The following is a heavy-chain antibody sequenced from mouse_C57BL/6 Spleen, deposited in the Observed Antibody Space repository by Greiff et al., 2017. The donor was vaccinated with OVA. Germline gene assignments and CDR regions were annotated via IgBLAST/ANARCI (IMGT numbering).Heavy chain of an antibody. V-gene: IGHV1-42*01. CDR3: AKGVTTGFDY. CDR2: INPSTGGT. J-gene: IGHJ2*01. Sequence: VQLQQSGPELVKPGASVKISCKASGYSFTGYYMNWVKQSPEKSLEWIGEINPSTGGTTYNQKFKAKATLTVDKSSSTAYMQLKSLTSEDSAVYYCAKGVTTGFDYWGQGTTLTVSS. D-gene: IGHD2-3*01. CDR1: GYSFTGYY.